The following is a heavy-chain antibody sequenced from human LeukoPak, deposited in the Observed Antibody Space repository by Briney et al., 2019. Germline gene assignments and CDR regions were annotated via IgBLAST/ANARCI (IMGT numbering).Heavy chain of an antibody. J-gene: IGHJ4*02. Sequence: SETLSLTCTVSGGSISSSSYYWGWIRQPPGKGLEWIGSIYYSGSTYYNPSLKSRVTISVDTSKNQFSLKLSSVTAADTAVYYCARLPSRDGYNPFDYWGQGTLVTVSS. D-gene: IGHD5-24*01. CDR3: ARLPSRDGYNPFDY. CDR2: IYYSGST. V-gene: IGHV4-39*01. CDR1: GGSISSSSYY.